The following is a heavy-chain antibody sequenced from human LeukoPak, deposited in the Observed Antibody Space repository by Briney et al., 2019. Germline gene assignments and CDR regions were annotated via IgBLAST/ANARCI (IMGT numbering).Heavy chain of an antibody. V-gene: IGHV1-69*13. CDR1: GGTFSSYA. CDR3: ARGRVPGYCSSTSCYSEYFQH. Sequence: ASVKVSCKASGGTFSSYAISWVRQAPGQGLEWMGGIIPIFGTANYAQKFQGRATITADESTSTAYMELSSLRSEDTAVYYCARGRVPGYCSSTSCYSEYFQHWGQGTLVTVSS. D-gene: IGHD2-2*01. J-gene: IGHJ1*01. CDR2: IIPIFGTA.